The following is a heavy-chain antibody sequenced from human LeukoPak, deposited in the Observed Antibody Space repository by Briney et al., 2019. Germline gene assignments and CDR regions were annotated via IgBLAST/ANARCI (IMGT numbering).Heavy chain of an antibody. Sequence: PGGSLRLSCAASGFTFSSYSMNWVRQAPGKGLEWVSSISSSSSYIYYADSVKGRFTISRDNAKNSLYLQMNSLRAEDTAVYYCARDNEYYDFWSGSNPNDAFDIWGQGTMVTVSS. J-gene: IGHJ3*02. V-gene: IGHV3-21*01. D-gene: IGHD3-3*01. CDR2: ISSSSSYI. CDR3: ARDNEYYDFWSGSNPNDAFDI. CDR1: GFTFSSYS.